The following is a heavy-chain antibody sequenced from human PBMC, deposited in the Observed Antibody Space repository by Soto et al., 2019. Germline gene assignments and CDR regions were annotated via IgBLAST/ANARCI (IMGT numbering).Heavy chain of an antibody. Sequence: SETLSLTCAVYGGSFSGYYWSWIRQPPGKGLEWIGEINHSGSTNYNPSLKSRVTISVDTSKNQFSLKLSSVTAADTAVYYCARTWFGGNMDYYYYYGMDVWGQGTTVTVSS. J-gene: IGHJ6*02. CDR1: GGSFSGYY. D-gene: IGHD3-10*01. CDR2: INHSGST. CDR3: ARTWFGGNMDYYYYYGMDV. V-gene: IGHV4-34*01.